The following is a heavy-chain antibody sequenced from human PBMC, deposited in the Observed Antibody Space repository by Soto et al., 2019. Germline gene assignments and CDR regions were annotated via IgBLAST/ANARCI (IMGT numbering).Heavy chain of an antibody. CDR2: IIPIFGTA. J-gene: IGHJ6*02. Sequence: GASVKVSCKASGGTFSSYAISWVRQAPGQGLEWMGGIIPIFGTANYAQKFQGRVTITADESTSTAYMELSSLRSEDTAVYYCARDSTIFGVVPYYYYGMDVWGQGTTVTAP. CDR1: GGTFSSYA. V-gene: IGHV1-69*13. CDR3: ARDSTIFGVVPYYYYGMDV. D-gene: IGHD3-3*01.